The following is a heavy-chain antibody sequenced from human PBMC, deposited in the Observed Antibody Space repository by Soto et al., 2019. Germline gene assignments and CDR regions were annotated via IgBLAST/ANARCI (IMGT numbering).Heavy chain of an antibody. CDR1: GGSISSGGYS. Sequence: SETLSLTCAVSGGSISSGGYSWSWIRQPPGKGLEWIGYIYHSGSTYYNPSLKSRVTISVDRSKNQFSLKLSSVTAADTAVYYCAREDLGRLDYWGQGTLVTVSS. CDR3: AREDLGRLDY. V-gene: IGHV4-30-2*01. J-gene: IGHJ4*02. CDR2: IYHSGST. D-gene: IGHD3-16*01.